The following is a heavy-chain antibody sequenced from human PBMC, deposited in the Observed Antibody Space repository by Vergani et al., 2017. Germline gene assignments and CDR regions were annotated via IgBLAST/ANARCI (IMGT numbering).Heavy chain of an antibody. V-gene: IGHV3-43*02. CDR1: GFTFDDYA. CDR2: ISGDGGST. CDR3: AKDITAAAGSGMDV. J-gene: IGHJ6*02. D-gene: IGHD6-13*01. Sequence: EVQLVESGGGVVQPGGSLRPSCAASGFTFDDYAMHWVRQAPGKGLEWVSLISGDGGSTYYADTVKGRITISRDNSKNSLYLQMNSLRTEDTALYYCAKDITAAAGSGMDVWGQGTTVTVSS.